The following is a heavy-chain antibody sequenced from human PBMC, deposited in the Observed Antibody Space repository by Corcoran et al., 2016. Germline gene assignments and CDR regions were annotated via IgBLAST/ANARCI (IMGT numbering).Heavy chain of an antibody. CDR3: GRIADKYFVYCGMDV. Sequence: QVQLVQSGAEVKKPGASVKVSCKASGYTFTSYGISWVRQAPGQGLEWMGWISAYNGTTNYAQKFQGRVTMTTDTSTSTASMELRSLRSDDTAVYYCGRIADKYFVYCGMDVWGQGTTVTVSS. CDR2: ISAYNGTT. CDR1: GYTFTSYG. V-gene: IGHV1-18*01. J-gene: IGHJ6*02.